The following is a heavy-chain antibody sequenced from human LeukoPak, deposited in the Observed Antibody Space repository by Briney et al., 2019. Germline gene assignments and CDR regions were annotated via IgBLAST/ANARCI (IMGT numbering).Heavy chain of an antibody. D-gene: IGHD2-15*01. J-gene: IGHJ4*02. CDR1: GFTFINAW. Sequence: PGGSLRLSCSASGFTFINAWMSSVRQAPGKGLEWVGRIKSKTEGGTTDYAAPVKGRGTISRDDSKNTLYLHMNRLKTEDTAVYYCTTALRYCSGGSCADYWGQGTLVTVSS. CDR3: TTALRYCSGGSCADY. CDR2: IKSKTEGGTT. V-gene: IGHV3-15*01.